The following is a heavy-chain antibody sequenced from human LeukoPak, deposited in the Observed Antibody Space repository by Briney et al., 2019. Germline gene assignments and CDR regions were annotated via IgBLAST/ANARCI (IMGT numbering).Heavy chain of an antibody. J-gene: IGHJ4*02. Sequence: PGGSLRLSCAASGFTVSSNYMSWVRQAPGKGLEWVSVIYSGGSTYYADSVKGRFTISRDNSKNTLYLQMNSLRAEDTAVYYCARDLGYGDYAVSRWGQGTLATVSS. V-gene: IGHV3-53*01. CDR2: IYSGGST. CDR3: ARDLGYGDYAVSR. D-gene: IGHD4-17*01. CDR1: GFTVSSNY.